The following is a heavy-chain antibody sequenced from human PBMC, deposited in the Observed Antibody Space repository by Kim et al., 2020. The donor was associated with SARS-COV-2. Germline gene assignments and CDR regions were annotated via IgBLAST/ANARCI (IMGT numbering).Heavy chain of an antibody. V-gene: IGHV3-74*01. D-gene: IGHD6-19*01. Sequence: ADSGKGRLTVSRDTAKNTIYRQMNSLRTEDTAVYYCARVRGWWSCWYFDLWGRGNLVTVSS. J-gene: IGHJ2*01. CDR3: ARVRGWWSCWYFDL.